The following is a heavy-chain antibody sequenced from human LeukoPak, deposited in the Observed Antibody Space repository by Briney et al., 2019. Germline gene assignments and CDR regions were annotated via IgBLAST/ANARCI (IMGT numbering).Heavy chain of an antibody. CDR1: GYTLTELS. J-gene: IGHJ5*02. CDR3: ASHPPYYYDSSGYYLYP. Sequence: ASVKVSCKVSGYTLTELSMHWVRQAPGKGLEWMGGFDPEDGETIYAQKFQGRVTMTEDTSTDTAYMELSSLRSEDTAVYYCASHPPYYYDSSGYYLYPWGQGTLVTVSS. D-gene: IGHD3-22*01. CDR2: FDPEDGET. V-gene: IGHV1-24*01.